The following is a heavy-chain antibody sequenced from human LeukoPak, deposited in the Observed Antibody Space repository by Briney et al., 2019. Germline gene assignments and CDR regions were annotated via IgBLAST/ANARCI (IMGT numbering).Heavy chain of an antibody. J-gene: IGHJ4*02. Sequence: PSETLSLTCTVYGGSFSGYYWSWIRQPPGRGLEWIGEINHSGSINYNPSLKSRVTISVDTSKNQFSLKLSSVTAADTAVYYCARRDGYSYVVDYWGQGTLVTVSS. CDR1: GGSFSGYY. V-gene: IGHV4-34*01. CDR3: ARRDGYSYVVDY. CDR2: INHSGSI. D-gene: IGHD5-18*01.